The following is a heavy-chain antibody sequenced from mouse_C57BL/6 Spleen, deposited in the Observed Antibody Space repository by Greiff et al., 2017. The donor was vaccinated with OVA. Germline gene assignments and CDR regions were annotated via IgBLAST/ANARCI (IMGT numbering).Heavy chain of an antibody. CDR2: ISSGSSTI. V-gene: IGHV5-17*01. CDR1: GFTFSDYG. CDR3: ARGDYYGSSYDYFDY. D-gene: IGHD1-1*01. Sequence: EVQGVESGGGLVKPGGSLKLSCAASGFTFSDYGMHWVRQAPEKGLEWVAYISSGSSTIYYADPVKGRFTISRDNAKNPLFLQMTSLRSEDTAMYYCARGDYYGSSYDYFDYWGQGTTLTVSS. J-gene: IGHJ2*01.